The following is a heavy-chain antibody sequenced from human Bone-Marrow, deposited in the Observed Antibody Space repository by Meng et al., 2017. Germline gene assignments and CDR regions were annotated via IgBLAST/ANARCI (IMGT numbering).Heavy chain of an antibody. Sequence: ASVKVSCKASGYTFTSYGISWVRQAPGQGLEWMGWISAYNGNTNYAQKLQGRVTMTTDTSTSTAYMELRSLRSDDTAVYYCARYHILITIFGVVWGPLDYWGQGTLVTSPQ. D-gene: IGHD3-3*01. CDR1: GYTFTSYG. CDR3: ARYHILITIFGVVWGPLDY. CDR2: ISAYNGNT. V-gene: IGHV1-18*01. J-gene: IGHJ4*02.